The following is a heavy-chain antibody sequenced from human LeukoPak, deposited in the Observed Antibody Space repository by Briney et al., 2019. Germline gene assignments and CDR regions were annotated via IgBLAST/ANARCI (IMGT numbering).Heavy chain of an antibody. CDR3: ARKYPDHWFDP. D-gene: IGHD6-6*01. V-gene: IGHV4-39*07. CDR2: IYDSGST. CDR1: GGSIRSSYYY. Sequence: SETLSLTCTVSGGSIRSSYYYWGWIRQPPGKGLEWIGSIYDSGSTYYNLSLKSRVTMSVDTSKNQFSLKLRSVTAADTAVYYCARKYPDHWFDPWGQGTLVTVSS. J-gene: IGHJ5*02.